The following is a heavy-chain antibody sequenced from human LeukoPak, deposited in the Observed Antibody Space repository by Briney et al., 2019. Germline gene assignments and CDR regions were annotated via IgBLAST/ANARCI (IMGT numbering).Heavy chain of an antibody. CDR1: GDSISTYY. CDR2: VYNSGST. V-gene: IGHV4-59*01. CDR3: ARSGAAWGGYPPHASDI. D-gene: IGHD3-3*01. Sequence: PSETLSLTCTVSGDSISTYYGTWIREPPGKGLEWIGYVYNSGSTDYNPYLKSRVTISVNTSKNEFSLRLNSVTAADTAVYYCARSGAAWGGYPPHASDIWGQGTMVTVSP. J-gene: IGHJ3*02.